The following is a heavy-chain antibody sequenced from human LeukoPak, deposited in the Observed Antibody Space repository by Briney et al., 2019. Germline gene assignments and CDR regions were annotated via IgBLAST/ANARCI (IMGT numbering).Heavy chain of an antibody. V-gene: IGHV4-61*02. J-gene: IGHJ6*03. Sequence: SQTLSLTCTVSGGSLSSGSYYWRWLRQPAGKGLEWIGRIYSSGSTNYNPSLKSRVTISVDTSKNQFSLKLSSVTAADTAMYYCARVKDPGGYYYYYYMDVWSKGTTVTVSS. CDR3: ARVKDPGGYYYYYYMDV. D-gene: IGHD3-16*01. CDR2: IYSSGST. CDR1: GGSLSSGSYY.